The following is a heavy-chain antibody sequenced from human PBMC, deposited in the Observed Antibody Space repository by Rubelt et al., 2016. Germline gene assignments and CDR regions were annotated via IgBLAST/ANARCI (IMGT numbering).Heavy chain of an antibody. D-gene: IGHD6-6*01. J-gene: IGHJ3*02. CDR1: GGSFSGYY. V-gene: IGHV4-34*01. Sequence: QVQLQQWGAGLLKPSETLSLTCAVYGGSFSGYYWSWIRQPPGKGLEWIGEINHSGSTNYNPSLKSRVTIPVDTSKNQFSLKLSSVTAADTAVYYWAGIAARYDAFDIWGQGTMVTVSS. CDR3: AGIAARYDAFDI. CDR2: INHSGST.